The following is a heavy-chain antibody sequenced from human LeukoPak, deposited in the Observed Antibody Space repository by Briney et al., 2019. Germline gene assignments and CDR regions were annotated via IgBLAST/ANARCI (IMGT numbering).Heavy chain of an antibody. CDR1: GFTLSSFG. D-gene: IGHD3-22*01. V-gene: IGHV3-33*01. Sequence: PGRSLRLSCAASGFTLSSFGMHWVRQARDKGLEWVAFIWYDGSNKYYADSVKGRFTISRDNSKNTLYLQMNSLRAEDTAVYYCASELPPVVTYYFDYWGQGTLVTVSS. CDR3: ASELPPVVTYYFDY. CDR2: IWYDGSNK. J-gene: IGHJ4*02.